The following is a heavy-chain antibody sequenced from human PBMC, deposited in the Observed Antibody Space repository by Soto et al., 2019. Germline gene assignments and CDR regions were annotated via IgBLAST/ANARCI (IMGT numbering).Heavy chain of an antibody. J-gene: IGHJ4*02. V-gene: IGHV3-30*18. Sequence: GGSLRLSCAASGFTFSSYGMHWVRQAPGKGLEWVAVISYDGSNKYYADSVKGRFTISRDNSKNTLYLQMNSLRAEDTAVYYCAKDITRRILRYFDWLLTGFDYWGQGTLVTVSS. CDR3: AKDITRRILRYFDWLLTGFDY. D-gene: IGHD3-9*01. CDR1: GFTFSSYG. CDR2: ISYDGSNK.